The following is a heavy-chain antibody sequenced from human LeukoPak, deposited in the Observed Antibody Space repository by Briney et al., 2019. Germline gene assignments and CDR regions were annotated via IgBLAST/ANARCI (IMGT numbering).Heavy chain of an antibody. CDR1: GFTFSSYG. Sequence: GGSLRLSCAASGFTFSSYGMRWVRQAPGKGLEWVAFIRYDGSNKYSADSVKGRFTISRDNSKNTQYLQMNSLKPEDTAIYYCAKDKELGPDYFQEWGQGTLVSVSS. V-gene: IGHV3-30*02. CDR3: AKDKELGPDYFQE. CDR2: IRYDGSNK. D-gene: IGHD1-7*01. J-gene: IGHJ1*01.